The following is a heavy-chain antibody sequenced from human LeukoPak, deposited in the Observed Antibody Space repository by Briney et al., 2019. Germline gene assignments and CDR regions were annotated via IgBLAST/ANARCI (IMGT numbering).Heavy chain of an antibody. J-gene: IGHJ4*02. Sequence: GGSLRLSCAASGFTFSSYWMSWVRQAPGKGLEWVANIKQDGSEKYYVDSVKGRFTISRDNAKNSLYLQMNSLRAEDTAVYYCARTRIVVAGQPSYYFDYWGQGTLVTVSS. CDR3: ARTRIVVAGQPSYYFDY. V-gene: IGHV3-7*01. CDR1: GFTFSSYW. D-gene: IGHD6-19*01. CDR2: IKQDGSEK.